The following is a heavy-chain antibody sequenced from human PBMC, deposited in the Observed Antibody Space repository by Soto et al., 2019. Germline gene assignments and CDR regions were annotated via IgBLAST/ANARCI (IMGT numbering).Heavy chain of an antibody. V-gene: IGHV3-21*01. CDR3: ARESEDLTSNFDY. J-gene: IGHJ4*02. CDR1: GFTFTRYS. Sequence: GGSLRLSCAASGFTFTRYSMNWVRQAPGKGLEWVSSISSTTNYIYYADSMKGRFTVSRDNDKNSVYLEMNSLSAEDTAVYYCARESEDLTSNFDYWGQGTLVTVS. CDR2: ISSTTNYI.